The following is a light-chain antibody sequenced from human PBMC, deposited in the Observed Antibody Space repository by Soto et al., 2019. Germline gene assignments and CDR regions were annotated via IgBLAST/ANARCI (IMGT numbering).Light chain of an antibody. Sequence: SYELTQPPSVSVAPGETARITCGGNNIGRKSVHWYHQKPGQAPVLVIYYDSDRPSGIPERFSGSKSGNTASLTVSGLQAEDEADYYCSSFAGNNNLVFGGGTKLTVL. CDR1: NIGRKS. CDR2: YDS. V-gene: IGLV3-21*01. J-gene: IGLJ2*01. CDR3: SSFAGNNNLV.